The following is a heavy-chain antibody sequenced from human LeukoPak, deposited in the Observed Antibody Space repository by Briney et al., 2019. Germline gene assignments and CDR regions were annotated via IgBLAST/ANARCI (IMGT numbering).Heavy chain of an antibody. CDR1: GYTFTSYY. CDR2: INPSGGST. CDR3: ARETVRGVINNWFDP. Sequence: GASVKVSCKASGYTFTSYYMHWVRQAPGQGLEWMGIINPSGGSTSYAQKFQGRVTITRDMSTSTVYMELSRLRSDDTAVYYCARETVRGVINNWFDPWGQGTLVTVSS. D-gene: IGHD3-10*01. J-gene: IGHJ5*02. V-gene: IGHV1-46*01.